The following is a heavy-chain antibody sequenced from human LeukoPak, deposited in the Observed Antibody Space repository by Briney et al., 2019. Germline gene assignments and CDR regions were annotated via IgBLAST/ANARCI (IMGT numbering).Heavy chain of an antibody. CDR1: GFPFNAYW. V-gene: IGHV3-7*01. D-gene: IGHD5-24*01. J-gene: IGHJ4*02. CDR2: IRQDGDTK. CDR3: ARDWVYKIDY. Sequence: GGSLRLSCAASGFPFNAYWMTWVRQAPGKGLEWVANIRQDGDTKYYVDSVKGRFTISRDNAKNTLILQMNSLRAEDTAVYYCARDWVYKIDYWGRGTLVTVSS.